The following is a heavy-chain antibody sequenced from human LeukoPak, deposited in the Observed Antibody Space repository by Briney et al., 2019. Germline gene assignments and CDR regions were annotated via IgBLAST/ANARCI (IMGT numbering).Heavy chain of an antibody. D-gene: IGHD1-1*01. CDR1: GGTFSSYA. Sequence: GASVKVSCKASGGTFSSYAISWVRQAPGQGLEWMGGIIPIFGTANYAQKFQGRVTITTDESTSTAYMELSSLRSEDTAVYYCASNWNGMAFDIWGQGTMVTVSS. CDR2: IIPIFGTA. CDR3: ASNWNGMAFDI. J-gene: IGHJ3*02. V-gene: IGHV1-69*05.